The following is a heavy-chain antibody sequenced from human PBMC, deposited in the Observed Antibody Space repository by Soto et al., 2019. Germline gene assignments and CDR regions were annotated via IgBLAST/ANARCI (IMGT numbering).Heavy chain of an antibody. CDR3: AHLLGLGAYGRAAFDI. V-gene: IGHV2-5*02. CDR2: IYWDDDK. Sequence: QITLKESGPTLVKPTQPLTLTCTFSGFSLSTSGVGVGWIRQPPGKALEWLALIYWDDDKRNSPSLKRRLTITEDTSKNLVVLTMTNLDPVDTATYYCAHLLGLGAYGRAAFDIWGQGTMVHVSS. CDR1: GFSLSTSGVG. D-gene: IGHD4-17*01. J-gene: IGHJ3*02.